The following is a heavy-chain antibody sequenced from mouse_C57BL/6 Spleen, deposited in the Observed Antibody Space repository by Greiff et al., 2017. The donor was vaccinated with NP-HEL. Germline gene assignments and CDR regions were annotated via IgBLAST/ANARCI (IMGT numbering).Heavy chain of an antibody. Sequence: VQLQQSGPELVKPGASVKLSCKASGYTFTSYDINWVKQRPGQGLEWIGWIYPRDGSTKYNEKFKGKATLTVDTSSSTAYMELHSLTSEDSAVYFCARLAYYYGSSYGWYFDVWGTGTTVTVSS. V-gene: IGHV1-85*01. CDR2: IYPRDGST. CDR1: GYTFTSYD. J-gene: IGHJ1*03. D-gene: IGHD1-1*01. CDR3: ARLAYYYGSSYGWYFDV.